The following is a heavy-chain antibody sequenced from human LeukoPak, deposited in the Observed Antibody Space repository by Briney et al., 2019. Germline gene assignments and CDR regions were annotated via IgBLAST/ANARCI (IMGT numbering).Heavy chain of an antibody. D-gene: IGHD7-27*01. CDR3: ARDHWVFDY. CDR2: ISWNSGSI. Sequence: GGSLRLSCAASGFTFDDYAMHWVRQAPGKGLEWVSGISWNSGSIGYADSVKGRFTISRDNAKNSLYLQMNSLRAEDTAVYYCARDHWVFDYWGQGTLVTVSS. CDR1: GFTFDDYA. V-gene: IGHV3-9*01. J-gene: IGHJ4*02.